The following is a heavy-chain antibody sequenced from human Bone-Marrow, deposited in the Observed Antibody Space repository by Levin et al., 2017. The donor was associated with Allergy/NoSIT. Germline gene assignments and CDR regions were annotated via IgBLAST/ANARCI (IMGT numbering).Heavy chain of an antibody. CDR3: ARETTYYFGTGGDLRAGWYFDL. CDR2: ISSGSGTS. Sequence: GGSLRLSCAASGFSFNTYNMHWVRQAPGKGLECISYISSGSGTSDYADSVKGGLNIPRDNANNSMYLQMNSLRAEDTAVYYCARETTYYFGTGGDLRAGWYFDLWGRGTLVTVSS. J-gene: IGHJ2*01. D-gene: IGHD2-8*02. V-gene: IGHV3-48*01. CDR1: GFSFNTYN.